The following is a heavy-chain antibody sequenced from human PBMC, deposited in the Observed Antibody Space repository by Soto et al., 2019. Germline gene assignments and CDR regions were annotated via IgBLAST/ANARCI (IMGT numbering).Heavy chain of an antibody. V-gene: IGHV4-39*01. J-gene: IGHJ4*02. CDR2: IYYSGST. CDR1: GGSIISSSYY. Sequence: SETLSLTCTVSGGSIISSSYYWGWIRQPPGKGLEWIGSIYYSGSTYYNPSLKSRVTISVDTSKNQFSLKLSSVTAADTAVYYCARRIFNHYGDRAKERWGQGTLVTVSS. D-gene: IGHD4-17*01. CDR3: ARRIFNHYGDRAKER.